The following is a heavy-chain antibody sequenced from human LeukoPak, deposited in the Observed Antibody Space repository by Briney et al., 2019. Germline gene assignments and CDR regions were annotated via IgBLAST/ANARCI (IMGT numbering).Heavy chain of an antibody. CDR2: ISAYNGKT. CDR3: ARDPQQLVGATGGGFEY. CDR1: GYTFTSYG. Sequence: SVTLSCKPCGYTFTSYGISWVRRGPGQGLEWMGWISAYNGKTKYAQKFQGRVTMTTDTSTNTAYMELRSLRSDDTAVYYCARDPQQLVGATGGGFEYWGQGTLVTVSS. V-gene: IGHV1-18*01. J-gene: IGHJ4*02. D-gene: IGHD1-26*01.